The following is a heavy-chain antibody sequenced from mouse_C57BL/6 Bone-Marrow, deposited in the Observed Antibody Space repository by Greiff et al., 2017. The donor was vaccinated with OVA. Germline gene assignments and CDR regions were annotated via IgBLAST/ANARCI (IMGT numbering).Heavy chain of an antibody. Sequence: VQLVESGAELVKPGASVKISCKASGYAFSSYWMNWVKQRPGKGLEWIGQIYPGDGDTNYNGKFKGKATLTADKSSSTAYMQLSSLTSEDSAVYFCARKGAIYYGNFWFAYWGQGTLVTVSA. D-gene: IGHD2-1*01. V-gene: IGHV1-80*01. CDR1: GYAFSSYW. J-gene: IGHJ3*01. CDR3: ARKGAIYYGNFWFAY. CDR2: IYPGDGDT.